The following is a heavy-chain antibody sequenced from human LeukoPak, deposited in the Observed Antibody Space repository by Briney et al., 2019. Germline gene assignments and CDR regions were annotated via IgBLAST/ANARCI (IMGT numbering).Heavy chain of an antibody. V-gene: IGHV3-23*01. D-gene: IGHD6-19*01. CDR3: AKGAYSSGWTFDY. CDR2: ISGSGGST. CDR1: GFTFSRHA. Sequence: QPGGSLRLSCAASGFTFSRHAMSWVRQAPGKGLEWVSVISGSGGSTYYADSVKGRFTISRDNSKNTLYLQMNSLRAEDTAVYYCAKGAYSSGWTFDYWGQGTLVTVSS. J-gene: IGHJ4*02.